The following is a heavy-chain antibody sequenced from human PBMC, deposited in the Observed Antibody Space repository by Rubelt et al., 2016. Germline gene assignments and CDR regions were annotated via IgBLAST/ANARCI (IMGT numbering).Heavy chain of an antibody. CDR1: SGSISIYY. D-gene: IGHD3-10*01. CDR3: ARRGVSGYVDS. V-gene: IGHV4-59*08. CDR2: IYYSGST. Sequence: VQLQESGPGLVKPSETLSLTCTVSSGSISIYYWSWIRQPPGKGLEWIGYIYYSGSTNYNPSLKSRVTILVDTSKNQFSLKLSSVTAADTAVYYCARRGVSGYVDSWGQGTLVTVSS. J-gene: IGHJ4*02.